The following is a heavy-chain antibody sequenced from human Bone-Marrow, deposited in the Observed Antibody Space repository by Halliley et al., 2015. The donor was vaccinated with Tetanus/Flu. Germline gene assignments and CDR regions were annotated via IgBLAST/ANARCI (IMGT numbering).Heavy chain of an antibody. D-gene: IGHD1-1*01. J-gene: IGHJ6*02. CDR1: GFTFSTYG. Sequence: SLRLSCAASGFTFSTYGMHWVRQAPGKGLEWVAVMWYDGSSEYYADSVKGRFTISRDNSKNSLYLQMNSLRADDTAIYYCARNHLNDFFYGMDVWGQGTTGTVSS. CDR3: ARNHLNDFFYGMDV. V-gene: IGHV3-33*01. CDR2: MWYDGSSE.